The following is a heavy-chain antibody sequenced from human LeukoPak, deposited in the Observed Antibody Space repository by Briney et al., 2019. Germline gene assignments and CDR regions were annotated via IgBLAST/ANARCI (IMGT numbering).Heavy chain of an antibody. CDR2: ISGSGGST. V-gene: IGHV3-23*01. CDR1: GFTFGSYA. Sequence: GGSLRLSCAASGFTFGSYAMSWVRQAPGKGLEWVSAISGSGGSTYYADSVKGRFTISRDNSKNTLYLQMNSLRAEDTAVYYCAKVTGAYCGGDCYGMDVWGQGTTVTVSS. J-gene: IGHJ6*02. D-gene: IGHD2-21*01. CDR3: AKVTGAYCGGDCYGMDV.